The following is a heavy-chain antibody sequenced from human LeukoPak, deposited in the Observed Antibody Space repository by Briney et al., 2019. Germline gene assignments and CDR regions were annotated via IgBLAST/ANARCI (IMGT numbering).Heavy chain of an antibody. D-gene: IGHD3-10*01. CDR1: GFTFSSYT. J-gene: IGHJ4*02. CDR2: FDLSGTT. V-gene: IGHV3-48*01. CDR3: ARDLGYDSGYPFDS. Sequence: GGSLRLSCAASGFTFSSYTMNWVRQAPGKGLEWISCFDLSGTTYYADSVKGRFTISRDNANNSLYLQMNSLRAEDTAVYYCARDLGYDSGYPFDSWGQGTLVTVSS.